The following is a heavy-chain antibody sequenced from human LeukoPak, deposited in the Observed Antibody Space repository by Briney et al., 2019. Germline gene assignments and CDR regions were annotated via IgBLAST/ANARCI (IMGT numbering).Heavy chain of an antibody. CDR3: AKDETRPIAAAGAFDI. Sequence: GGSLRLSCAASGFTFDDYGMSWVRQAPGKGLEWVSAISGSGGSTYYADSVKGRFTISRDSSKNTLYLQMNSLRAEDTAVYYCAKDETRPIAAAGAFDIWGQGTMVTVSS. D-gene: IGHD6-13*01. CDR2: ISGSGGST. V-gene: IGHV3-23*01. J-gene: IGHJ3*02. CDR1: GFTFDDYG.